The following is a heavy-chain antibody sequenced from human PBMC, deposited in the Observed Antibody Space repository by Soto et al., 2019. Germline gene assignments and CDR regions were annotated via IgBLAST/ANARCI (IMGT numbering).Heavy chain of an antibody. CDR3: VRVVAIPAYPDY. V-gene: IGHV1-69*12. Sequence: QVQLVQSGAEVRQPASSVKVSCKTSGGTFSSYAISWVRQAPGQGLEWMGGIVPIVDTATYAQKFQGRVTITADESTSTADMELSRLRSDDTAVYYCVRVVAIPAYPDYWGQGTLVTVSS. CDR1: GGTFSSYA. CDR2: IVPIVDTA. J-gene: IGHJ4*02. D-gene: IGHD2-15*01.